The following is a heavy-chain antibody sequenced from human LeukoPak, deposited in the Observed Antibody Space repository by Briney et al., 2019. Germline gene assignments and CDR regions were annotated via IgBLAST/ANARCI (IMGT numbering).Heavy chain of an antibody. V-gene: IGHV1-18*01. CDR1: GYTFTSYG. J-gene: IGHJ6*03. CDR2: ISAYNGNT. Sequence: GASVKVSCKASGYTFTSYGISWVRQAPGQGLEWMGWISAYNGNTNYAQKLQGRVTMTTDTSTSTAYMELRSLRSDDTAVYYCARAAVDTAMVFSIAYYMDVWGKGTTVTISS. D-gene: IGHD5-18*01. CDR3: ARAAVDTAMVFSIAYYMDV.